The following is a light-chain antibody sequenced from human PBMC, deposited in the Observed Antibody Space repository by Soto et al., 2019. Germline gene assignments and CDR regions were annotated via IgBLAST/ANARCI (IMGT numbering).Light chain of an antibody. V-gene: IGKV1-39*01. CDR2: AAS. J-gene: IGKJ4*01. CDR1: QSIRTY. CDR3: QQSSSTPNT. Sequence: DIQMTQSPSSLSASVGDRVTITCRASQSIRTYLNWYQQKPGKAPKLVIYAASSLQSGVPSRFSGSGSGTDFTLTISSLQPEDFATFYCQQSSSTPNTFGGGTKVDIK.